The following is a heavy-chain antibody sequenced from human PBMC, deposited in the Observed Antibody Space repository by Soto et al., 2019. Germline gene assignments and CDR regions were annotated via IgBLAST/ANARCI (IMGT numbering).Heavy chain of an antibody. CDR2: IYSGGST. V-gene: IGHV3-53*01. Sequence: CAASGFTVSSNYMSWVRQAPGKGLEWVSVIYSGGSTYYADSVRGRFTISRDNVKNTMSLQMNSLRAEDTAVYYCVRVLKSSGWDNDVFDIWGQGTMVTVSS. CDR1: GFTVSSNY. J-gene: IGHJ3*02. D-gene: IGHD6-19*01. CDR3: VRVLKSSGWDNDVFDI.